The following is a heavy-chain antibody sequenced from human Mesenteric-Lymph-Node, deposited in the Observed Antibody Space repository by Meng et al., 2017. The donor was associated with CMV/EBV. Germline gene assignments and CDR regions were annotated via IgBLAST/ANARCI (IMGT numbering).Heavy chain of an antibody. J-gene: IGHJ6*02. D-gene: IGHD3-10*01. CDR2: ITSSSTYI. CDR1: GFGFSDSN. CDR3: ARIFRYYDSGRYDHGMDV. Sequence: GESLKISCAASGFGFSDSNMNWVRQAPGKGLEWVSSITSSSTYIHYADSLKGRFTISRDNAKNSLYLQMSSLRAEDTAVYYCARIFRYYDSGRYDHGMDVWGQGTTVTVSS. V-gene: IGHV3-21*01.